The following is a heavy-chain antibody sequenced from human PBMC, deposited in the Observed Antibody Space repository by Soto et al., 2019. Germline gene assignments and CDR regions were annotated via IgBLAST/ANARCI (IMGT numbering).Heavy chain of an antibody. D-gene: IGHD5-12*01. CDR3: ARGGGMATINYYYGMDV. V-gene: IGHV3-74*01. J-gene: IGHJ6*02. Sequence: GGSLRLSCAASGFTFSSYWMHWVRQAPGKGLVWVSRINSDGSSSTYADSVKGRFTISRDNAKNTLYLQMNSLRAEDTAVYYCARGGGMATINYYYGMDVWGQGTTVTVSS. CDR2: INSDGSSS. CDR1: GFTFSSYW.